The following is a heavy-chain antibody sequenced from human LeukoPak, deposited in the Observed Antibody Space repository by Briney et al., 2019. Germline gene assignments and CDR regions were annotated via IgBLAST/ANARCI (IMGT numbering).Heavy chain of an antibody. Sequence: PSETLSLTCTVSGGSISSSSYYWGWIRQPPGKGLEWIGSIYYSGSTYYNLSLKSRVTISVDTSKNQFSLKLSSVTAADTAVYYCARDHIVATKPDWFDPWGQGTLVTVSS. V-gene: IGHV4-39*07. CDR2: IYYSGST. J-gene: IGHJ5*02. D-gene: IGHD5-12*01. CDR3: ARDHIVATKPDWFDP. CDR1: GGSISSSSYY.